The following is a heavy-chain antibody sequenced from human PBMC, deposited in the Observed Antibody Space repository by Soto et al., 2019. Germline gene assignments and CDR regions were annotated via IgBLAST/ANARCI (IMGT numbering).Heavy chain of an antibody. V-gene: IGHV3-23*01. CDR2: ISGGGGST. CDR1: GFTFSSYA. Sequence: GGSLRLSCAASGFTFSSYAMSWVRQAPGKGLEWVSAISGGGGSTYYADSVKGRFTISRDNSKNTLYLQMNSLRAEDTAVYYCAKDNVVPAANHYYYYGMDVWGQGTTVTVSS. D-gene: IGHD2-2*01. J-gene: IGHJ6*02. CDR3: AKDNVVPAANHYYYYGMDV.